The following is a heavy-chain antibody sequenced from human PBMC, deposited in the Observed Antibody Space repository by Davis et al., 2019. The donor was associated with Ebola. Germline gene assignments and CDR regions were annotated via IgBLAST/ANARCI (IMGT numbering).Heavy chain of an antibody. D-gene: IGHD3-3*01. CDR3: ARDDDFWSGYYTYYYYGMDV. V-gene: IGHV1-18*01. Sequence: ASVKVSCKASGYTFTSYGISWVRQAPGQGLEWMGWISAYNGNTNYAQKLQGRVTMPTDTSTSTAYMELRSLRSDDTAVYYCARDDDFWSGYYTYYYYGMDVWGQGTTVTVSS. J-gene: IGHJ6*02. CDR2: ISAYNGNT. CDR1: GYTFTSYG.